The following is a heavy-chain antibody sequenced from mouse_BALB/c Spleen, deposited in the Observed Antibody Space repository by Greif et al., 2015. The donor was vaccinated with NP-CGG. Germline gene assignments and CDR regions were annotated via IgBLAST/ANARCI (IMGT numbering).Heavy chain of an antibody. CDR2: IRNKANGYTT. V-gene: IGHV7-3*02. D-gene: IGHD1-2*01. J-gene: IGHJ4*01. CDR1: GFTSTDYY. CDR3: ARDGDYGYYAMDY. Sequence: EVKLVESGGGLVQPGGSLRLSCATSGFTSTDYYMSWVRQPPGKALEWLGFIRNKANGYTTEYSASVKGRFTISRDNSQSILYLQMNTLRAEDSATYYCARDGDYGYYAMDYWGQGTSVTVSS.